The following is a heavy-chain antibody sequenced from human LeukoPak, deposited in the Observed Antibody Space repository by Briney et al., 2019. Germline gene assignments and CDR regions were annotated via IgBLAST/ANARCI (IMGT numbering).Heavy chain of an antibody. V-gene: IGHV4-59*01. D-gene: IGHD1-1*01. CDR1: GGSISNYY. Sequence: PSETLSLTCTVSGGSISNYYWSWIRQPPGKGLEWVGCIYNSGSTNYSPSLNSRVTISVDTSENQLSLRLTSVTAADTAVYYCVGTTKSLAFDYWGQGTLVTVSS. CDR2: IYNSGST. CDR3: VGTTKSLAFDY. J-gene: IGHJ4*02.